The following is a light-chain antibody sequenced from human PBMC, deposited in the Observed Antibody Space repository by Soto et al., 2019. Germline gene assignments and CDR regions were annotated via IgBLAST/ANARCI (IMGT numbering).Light chain of an antibody. CDR2: AAS. Sequence: EIVMTQSPATLSLSPGERATLSCRASQSVSSSYLSWYQQKPGQAPRLLIYAASTRATGIPARFSGSGSVTDFTLTISSLQPEDFAVYYCQQDYNLPKFGKGPKV. V-gene: IGKV3D-7*01. CDR3: QQDYNLPK. J-gene: IGKJ1*01. CDR1: QSVSSSY.